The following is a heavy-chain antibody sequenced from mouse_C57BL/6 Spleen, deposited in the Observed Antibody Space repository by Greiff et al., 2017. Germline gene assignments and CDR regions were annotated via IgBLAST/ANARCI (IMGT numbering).Heavy chain of an antibody. J-gene: IGHJ2*01. CDR1: GYTFTSYW. V-gene: IGHV1-53*01. D-gene: IGHD1-1*01. CDR3: ADGGFYNYGSSYGY. CDR2: INPSNGGT. Sequence: QVQLQQPGTELVKPGASVKLSCKASGYTFTSYWMHWVKQRPGQGLEWIGNINPSNGGTNYNEKFKSKATLTVDKSSSTAYMQLSSLTSEDSAVYECADGGFYNYGSSYGYWGQGTTLTVSS.